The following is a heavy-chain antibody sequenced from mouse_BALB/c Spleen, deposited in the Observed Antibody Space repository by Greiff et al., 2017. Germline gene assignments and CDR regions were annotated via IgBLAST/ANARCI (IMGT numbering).Heavy chain of an antibody. J-gene: IGHJ4*01. Sequence: QVQLKESGPGLVAPSQSLSITCTVSGFSLTSYGVHWVRQPPGKGLEWLGVIWAGGSTNYNSALMYRLSISKDNSKSQVFLKMNSMQTDDTAMYYCARDRESNHRAMDDWGEGNAGTVAS. CDR1: GFSLTSYG. D-gene: IGHD3-3*01. V-gene: IGHV2-9*02. CDR3: ARDRESNHRAMDD. CDR2: IWAGGST.